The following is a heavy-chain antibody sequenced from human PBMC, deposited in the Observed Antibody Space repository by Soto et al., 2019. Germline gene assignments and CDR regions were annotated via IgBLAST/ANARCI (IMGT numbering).Heavy chain of an antibody. Sequence: SETLCLTCTVSGGSVSSDSWSWIRQPPGKGLQWIGYIYYMGGSYYDPSLKSRVTISVDMSRNQFSLKLNSVTAEDTAVYFCARHGGITMIRGDLSAFDIWGQGTKVT. V-gene: IGHV4-59*08. D-gene: IGHD3-10*01. CDR2: IYYMGGS. CDR1: GGSVSSDS. J-gene: IGHJ3*02. CDR3: ARHGGITMIRGDLSAFDI.